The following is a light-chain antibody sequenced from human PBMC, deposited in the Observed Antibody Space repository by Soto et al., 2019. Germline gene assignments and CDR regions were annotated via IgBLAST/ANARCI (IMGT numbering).Light chain of an antibody. CDR1: SSDVGGYNY. J-gene: IGLJ1*01. CDR2: EVS. CDR3: TSYIRSSTLDYV. V-gene: IGLV2-14*01. Sequence: QSVLTQPASVSGSPGQSITISCTGTSSDVGGYNYVSWYQQYPGKAPKLMIYEVSNRPSGVSNRFSGSKSGNTASLTISGLQAEDEADYYCTSYIRSSTLDYVFGTGTKGTVL.